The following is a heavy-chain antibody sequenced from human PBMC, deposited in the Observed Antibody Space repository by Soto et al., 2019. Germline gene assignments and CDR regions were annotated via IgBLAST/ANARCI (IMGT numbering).Heavy chain of an antibody. D-gene: IGHD3-9*01. CDR3: ARVLESYDILTGYYSDYYYMDV. Sequence: SGTPSPTRPLPCGSIRSYFWGWVPEPPREGLEWFGYIYYSGSTNYNPSLKSRVTISVDTSKNQFSLKLSSVTAADTAVYYCARVLESYDILTGYYSDYYYMDVWGKGTTVTVSS. CDR1: CGSIRSYF. CDR2: IYYSGST. V-gene: IGHV4-59*01. J-gene: IGHJ6*03.